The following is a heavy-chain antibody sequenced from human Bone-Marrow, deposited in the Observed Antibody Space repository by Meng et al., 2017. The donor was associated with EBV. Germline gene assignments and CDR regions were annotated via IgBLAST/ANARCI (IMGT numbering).Heavy chain of an antibody. Sequence: QVPFVLFGAEVKNPGHVVKLPVKASGLPYRRDAGSLVRQAPGQGLEWMGGLIPMSDAPHYAQKFQGRVTIIADESTSTHYMDLSGLRSEDTAVYYCASASGRGFTPDYWGQGTLVTVSS. CDR1: GLPYRRDA. CDR2: LIPMSDAP. D-gene: IGHD3-10*01. V-gene: IGHV1-69*01. CDR3: ASASGRGFTPDY. J-gene: IGHJ4*02.